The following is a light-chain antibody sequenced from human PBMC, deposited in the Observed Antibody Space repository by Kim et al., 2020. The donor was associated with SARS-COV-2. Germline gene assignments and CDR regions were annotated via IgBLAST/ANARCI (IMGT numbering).Light chain of an antibody. CDR1: SGNIASNY. CDR3: QSYDDSNRWV. J-gene: IGLJ3*02. Sequence: KTINITCTGSSGNIASNYVQWYQQRPASAPTTVIYEDNERPSGVPDRFSGSIDSSSNSASLTISGLKTEDEADYYCQSYDDSNRWVFGGGTKLTVL. V-gene: IGLV6-57*02. CDR2: EDN.